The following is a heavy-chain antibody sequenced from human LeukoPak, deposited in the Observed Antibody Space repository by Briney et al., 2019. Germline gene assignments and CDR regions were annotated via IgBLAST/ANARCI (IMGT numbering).Heavy chain of an antibody. CDR2: INPNSGGT. Sequence: ASVKVSCKASGYTFTGYYIHWVRQAPGQGLEWMGRINPNSGGTNYAQKFQGRVTMTRDTSISTAYMDLSRLRSDDTAVYYCAREDRSRSSDPFDYWRQGPLVTVPS. V-gene: IGHV1-2*06. J-gene: IGHJ4*02. CDR3: AREDRSRSSDPFDY. D-gene: IGHD1-26*01. CDR1: GYTFTGYY.